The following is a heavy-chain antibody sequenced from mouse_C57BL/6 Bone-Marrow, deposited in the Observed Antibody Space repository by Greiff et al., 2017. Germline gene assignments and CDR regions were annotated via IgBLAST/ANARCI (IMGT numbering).Heavy chain of an antibody. CDR2: INPSTGYT. J-gene: IGHJ3*01. Sequence: QVQLQQSGAELAKPGASVKMSCKASGYTFTSYWMHWVKQRPGQGLEWIGYINPSTGYTEYNQKFKDKATVTADKSSSTAYMQLSSLTSEDSAVYYCASYYGSSAWLAYWGQGTRVTVSA. CDR1: GYTFTSYW. V-gene: IGHV1-7*01. D-gene: IGHD1-1*01. CDR3: ASYYGSSAWLAY.